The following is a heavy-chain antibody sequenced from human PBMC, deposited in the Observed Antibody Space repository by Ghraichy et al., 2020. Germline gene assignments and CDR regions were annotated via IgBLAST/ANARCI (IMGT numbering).Heavy chain of an antibody. CDR3: ARGHPVRAIFGARGYFDY. Sequence: SETLSLTCAVYGGSFSGYYWSWIRQPPGKGLEWIGEINHSGSTNYNPSLKSRVTISVDTSKNQFSLKLSSVTAADTAVYYCARGHPVRAIFGARGYFDYWGHGTLVTVSS. J-gene: IGHJ4*01. V-gene: IGHV4-34*01. D-gene: IGHD3-3*01. CDR2: INHSGST. CDR1: GGSFSGYY.